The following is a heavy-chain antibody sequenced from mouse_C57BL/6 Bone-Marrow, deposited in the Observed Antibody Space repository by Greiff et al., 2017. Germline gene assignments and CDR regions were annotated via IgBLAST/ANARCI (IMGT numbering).Heavy chain of an antibody. V-gene: IGHV5-6*01. Sequence: DVQLVESGGDLVKPGGSLKLSCAASGFTFSSYGMSWVRQTPDKRLEWVATISSGGSYTYYPDSVKGRFTISRDNAKNTLYLQMSSLKSEDTAMYYCATLYDYGSSPFSFDYWGQGTTLTVSS. J-gene: IGHJ2*01. CDR1: GFTFSSYG. D-gene: IGHD1-1*01. CDR3: ATLYDYGSSPFSFDY. CDR2: ISSGGSYT.